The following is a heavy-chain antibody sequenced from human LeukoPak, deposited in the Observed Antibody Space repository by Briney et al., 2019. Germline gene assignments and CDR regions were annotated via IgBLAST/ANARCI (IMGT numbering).Heavy chain of an antibody. CDR2: IYSGGST. J-gene: IGHJ6*02. CDR3: ARAVDYYYYVMDV. CDR1: GFTVSSNY. D-gene: IGHD6-19*01. Sequence: PGGSLRLSCAASGFTVSSNYMSWVRQAPGKGLEWVSVIYSGGSTYYADSVKARFTISRDNSKNTLYLQMNSLRAEDTAVYYCARAVDYYYYVMDVWGQGTTVTVSS. V-gene: IGHV3-66*01.